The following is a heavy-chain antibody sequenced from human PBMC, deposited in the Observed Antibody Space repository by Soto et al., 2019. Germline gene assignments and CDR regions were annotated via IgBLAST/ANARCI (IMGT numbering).Heavy chain of an antibody. Sequence: QVQLVQSGAEVKKPGASVKVSCKASGYTFHSYGISWVRQAPGQGLEWMGTISGYNGNTNYAQKLQGRVTMTTDTSTSTAYMELRSLRSDDTALYYCGREISSGWASWFDPWGRGTLVTVSS. V-gene: IGHV1-18*04. J-gene: IGHJ5*02. D-gene: IGHD6-19*01. CDR3: GREISSGWASWFDP. CDR2: ISGYNGNT. CDR1: GYTFHSYG.